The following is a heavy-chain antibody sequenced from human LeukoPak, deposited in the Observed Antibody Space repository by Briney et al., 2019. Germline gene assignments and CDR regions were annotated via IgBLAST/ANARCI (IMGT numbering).Heavy chain of an antibody. CDR1: GFTFSDYY. J-gene: IGHJ4*02. CDR3: ARDLNYYDSSGNDY. CDR2: ISSSGSKT. D-gene: IGHD3-22*01. V-gene: IGHV3-11*04. Sequence: GGSLRLSCSASGFTFSDYYMTWIRQAPGKGLQWVSYISSSGSKTYYADSVKGRFTISRDNAKNSLYLQMNSLRAEDTAVYYCARDLNYYDSSGNDYWGQGTLVTVSS.